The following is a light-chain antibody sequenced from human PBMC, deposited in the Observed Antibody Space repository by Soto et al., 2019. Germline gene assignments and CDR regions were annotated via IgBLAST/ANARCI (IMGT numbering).Light chain of an antibody. CDR3: QQYDTNWT. J-gene: IGKJ1*01. V-gene: IGKV1-5*01. CDR1: QRVARW. CDR2: GAS. Sequence: DIQMTQSPSTLTASVGDRALITCRASQRVARWLAWYQQKPGKAPKVLISGASNLESGVPSRFSGSGFGTQFTLTISSLQPDDSATYYCQQYDTNWTFGQGTKVEI.